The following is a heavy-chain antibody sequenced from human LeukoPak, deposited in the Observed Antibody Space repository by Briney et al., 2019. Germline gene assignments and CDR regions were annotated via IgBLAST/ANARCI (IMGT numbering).Heavy chain of an antibody. Sequence: ASVKVSCKTSGYPFTKWETNWVRQAAGQGLDWLGWVHPDNGNTYYAQRFRGRVTMSRDTFTTTAYMELSGLRSNDTAVYFCATGPRNDPWGQGTLVTVSS. J-gene: IGHJ5*02. V-gene: IGHV1-8*01. CDR1: GYPFTKWE. CDR3: ATGPRNDP. D-gene: IGHD1-14*01. CDR2: VHPDNGNT.